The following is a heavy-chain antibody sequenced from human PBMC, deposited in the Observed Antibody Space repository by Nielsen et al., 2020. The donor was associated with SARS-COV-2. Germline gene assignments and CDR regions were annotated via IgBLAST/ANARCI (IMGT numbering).Heavy chain of an antibody. J-gene: IGHJ4*02. Sequence: ASVKVSCKASGYTFTTYPLNWVRQAPGQGLEWMGWINTATGNPTYARDFIGRFVFSLDTSVSTAYLQVNSLEGEDTAVYYCARSRGSSSTYYRLELWGQGTLVIVS. CDR3: ARSRGSSSTYYRLEL. CDR2: INTATGNP. V-gene: IGHV7-4-1*02. D-gene: IGHD6-13*01. CDR1: GYTFTTYP.